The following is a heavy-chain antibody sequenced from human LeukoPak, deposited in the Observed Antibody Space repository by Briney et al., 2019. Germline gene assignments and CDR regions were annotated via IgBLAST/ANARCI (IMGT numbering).Heavy chain of an antibody. D-gene: IGHD3-22*01. V-gene: IGHV3-7*01. Sequence: GGSLRLSCAASGFTFSSYAMSWVRQAPGKGLEWVANIKQDGSEKYYVDSVKGRFTISRDNAKNSLYLQMNSLRAEDTAVYYCARVGITYYYDSSGPVGNDFDYWGQGTLVTVSS. CDR1: GFTFSSYA. CDR2: IKQDGSEK. J-gene: IGHJ4*02. CDR3: ARVGITYYYDSSGPVGNDFDY.